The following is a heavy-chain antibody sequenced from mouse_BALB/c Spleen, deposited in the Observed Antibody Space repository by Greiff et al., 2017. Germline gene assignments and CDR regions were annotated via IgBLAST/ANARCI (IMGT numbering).Heavy chain of an antibody. J-gene: IGHJ2*01. CDR1: GYTFTDYA. CDR2: ISTYYGDA. D-gene: IGHD1-1*02. CDR3: ARGDYHFDY. V-gene: IGHV1S137*01. Sequence: QVQLQQSGAELVRPGVSVKISCKGSGYTFTDYAMHWVKQSHAKSLEWIGVISTYYGDASYNQKFKGKATMTVDKSSSTAYMELARLTSEDSAIYYCARGDYHFDYWGQGTTLTVSS.